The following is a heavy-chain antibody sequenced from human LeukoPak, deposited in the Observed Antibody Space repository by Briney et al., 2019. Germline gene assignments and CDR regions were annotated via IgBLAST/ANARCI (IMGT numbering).Heavy chain of an antibody. Sequence: GGSLRLSCAASGFTFNKYAMSWVRQAPGKGLEWVSAISGSDAGTYYADSVKGRFTTSRDNSKNTLYLQMNSLRAEDAAVYYCAKAPLGRCTGAVCYSFDYWGQGTLVTVSS. CDR2: ISGSDAGT. CDR3: AKAPLGRCTGAVCYSFDY. D-gene: IGHD2-8*02. V-gene: IGHV3-23*01. CDR1: GFTFNKYA. J-gene: IGHJ4*02.